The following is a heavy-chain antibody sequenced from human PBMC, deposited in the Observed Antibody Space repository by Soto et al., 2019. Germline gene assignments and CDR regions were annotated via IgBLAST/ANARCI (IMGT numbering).Heavy chain of an antibody. CDR2: IFYTGTT. J-gene: IGHJ4*02. CDR3: ARTAYSIFHYFDK. D-gene: IGHD4-4*01. Sequence: KPSETLSLTCSVSGGSISGANNYWNWIRQHPGKGLEWIGYIFYTGTTYYNPSLKSRVTMSVDTSENKFSLKLTSVTAADTAVYYCARTAYSIFHYFDKWGQGTLVTVSS. V-gene: IGHV4-31*03. CDR1: GGSISGANNY.